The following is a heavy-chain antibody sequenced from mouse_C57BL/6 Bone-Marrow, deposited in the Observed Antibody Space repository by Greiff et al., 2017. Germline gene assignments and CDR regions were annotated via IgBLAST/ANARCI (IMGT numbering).Heavy chain of an antibody. V-gene: IGHV1-80*01. CDR1: GYAFSSYW. Sequence: VQLVESGAELVKPGASVKISCKASGYAFSSYWMNWVKQRPGKGLEWIGQIYPGDGDTNYNGKFKGKATLTADKSSSTAYMQLSSLTSEDSAVYFCARRRGLRHYYAMDYWGQGTSVTVSS. CDR2: IYPGDGDT. D-gene: IGHD2-4*01. CDR3: ARRRGLRHYYAMDY. J-gene: IGHJ4*01.